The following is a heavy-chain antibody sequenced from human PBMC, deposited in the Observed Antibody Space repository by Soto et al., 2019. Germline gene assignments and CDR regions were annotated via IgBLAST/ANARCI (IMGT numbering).Heavy chain of an antibody. D-gene: IGHD6-19*01. Sequence: GGSLRLSCAASGFGFTFSTSAMSWVRQAPGKGLEWVSTFRESGGTTHYADSVKGRFTISRDTSKNTLYLQMNSLRAEDTAVYYCARTLSDSSGWYRTGDPNGAFDIWGQGTMVTVSS. V-gene: IGHV3-23*01. CDR3: ARTLSDSSGWYRTGDPNGAFDI. J-gene: IGHJ3*02. CDR1: GFGFTFSTSA. CDR2: FRESGGTT.